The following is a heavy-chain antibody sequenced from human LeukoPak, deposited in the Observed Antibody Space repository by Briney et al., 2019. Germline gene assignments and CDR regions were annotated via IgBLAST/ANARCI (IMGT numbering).Heavy chain of an antibody. J-gene: IGHJ5*02. CDR2: MNSDGSST. V-gene: IGHV3-74*01. D-gene: IGHD3-10*01. CDR3: AKILGESPRWFDP. CDR1: GFTLSRYW. Sequence: PGRSLRLSCAASGFTLSRYWMHWVRQAPGKGLVSVAHMNSDGSSTNYADSVKGRFTISRDNAKNMLYLQMNSLRADDTAVYYCAKILGESPRWFDPWGQGTLVTVSS.